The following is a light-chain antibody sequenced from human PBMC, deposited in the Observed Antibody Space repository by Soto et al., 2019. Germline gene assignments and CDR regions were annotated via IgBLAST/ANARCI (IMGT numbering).Light chain of an antibody. CDR2: ANI. CDR1: SSNIGAGYD. J-gene: IGLJ1*01. V-gene: IGLV1-40*01. Sequence: QSVLTLPPSVSGAPGQRVTISCTGSSSNIGAGYDVHWYQQRPGAAPKLLISANINRPSGVPDRFSGSKSGTSASLAITGIQADDEGDYYFQFYVSTMSARYVLGTWTKVTVL. CDR3: QFYVSTMSARYV.